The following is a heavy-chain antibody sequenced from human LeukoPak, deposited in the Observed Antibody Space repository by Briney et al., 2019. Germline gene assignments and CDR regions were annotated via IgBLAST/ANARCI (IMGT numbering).Heavy chain of an antibody. CDR2: IKHSGST. Sequence: SETLSLTCAAYGGSFSDYYWSWIRQPPGKGLEWIGEIKHSGSTNYNPSLKSRVAISVDTPKNQFSLKLSSVTAADTAVYYCARRLAYDFWSGYRIGGWFDPWGQGTLVTVSS. D-gene: IGHD3-3*01. CDR1: GGSFSDYY. CDR3: ARRLAYDFWSGYRIGGWFDP. J-gene: IGHJ5*02. V-gene: IGHV4-34*01.